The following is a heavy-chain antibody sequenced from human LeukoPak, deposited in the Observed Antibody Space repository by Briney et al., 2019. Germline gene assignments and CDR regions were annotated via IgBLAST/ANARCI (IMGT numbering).Heavy chain of an antibody. CDR3: VRLADDFDY. CDR2: MNPNSGNT. CDR1: GYTFTSHD. D-gene: IGHD3-3*02. V-gene: IGHV1-8*01. J-gene: IGHJ4*02. Sequence: GASVKVSCKASGYTFTSHDINWVRQATGQGLEWVGWMNPNSGNTGYAQKFQGRVTMTRNTSTSSAYMELSSLRSEDTAVYYRVRLADDFDYWGQGTLVTVSS.